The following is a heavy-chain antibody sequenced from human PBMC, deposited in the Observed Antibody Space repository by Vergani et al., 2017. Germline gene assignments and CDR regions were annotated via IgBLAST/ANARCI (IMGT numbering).Heavy chain of an antibody. CDR2: IYHSGST. CDR1: GYSISSGYY. J-gene: IGHJ5*02. CDR3: ARERELHR. D-gene: IGHD1-26*01. V-gene: IGHV4-38-2*02. Sequence: QVQLQESGPGLVKPSETLSLTCAVSGYSISSGYYWGWIRQPPGKGLEWIGSIYHSGSTYYNPSLKSRVTISVDTSKNQFSLKLSSVTAADTAVYYCARERELHRWGEGTLVIVSS.